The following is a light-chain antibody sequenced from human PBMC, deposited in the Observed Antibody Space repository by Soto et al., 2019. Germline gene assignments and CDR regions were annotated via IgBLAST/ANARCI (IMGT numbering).Light chain of an antibody. V-gene: IGLV2-8*01. CDR2: EVT. J-gene: IGLJ2*01. Sequence: QSALTQPPSASGSPGQSVTISCTRTSSDIGGYNYVSWYQQPPGKAPKLMIYEVTKRPSGVPDRFSGSKSGNTASLTVSGLQAEDEADYYCTSFAGNFNVVFGGGTKLTVL. CDR3: TSFAGNFNVV. CDR1: SSDIGGYNY.